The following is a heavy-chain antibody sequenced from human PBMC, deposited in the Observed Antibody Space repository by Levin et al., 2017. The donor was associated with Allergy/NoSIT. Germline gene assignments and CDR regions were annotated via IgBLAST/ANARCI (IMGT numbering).Heavy chain of an antibody. CDR2: FYFSGSA. D-gene: IGHD4-17*01. CDR1: GGSIDSIVSQTHY. Sequence: SQTLSLTCAVSGGSIDSIVSQTHYGGWVRQFPGRGLEWIGSFYFSGSAYYNPSLKSRVTISVDKSKKQLSLNLASLTAADTAVYYCVRGDYDVRRSLGFDIWGQGAMVTVSP. J-gene: IGHJ3*02. V-gene: IGHV4-39*01. CDR3: VRGDYDVRRSLGFDI.